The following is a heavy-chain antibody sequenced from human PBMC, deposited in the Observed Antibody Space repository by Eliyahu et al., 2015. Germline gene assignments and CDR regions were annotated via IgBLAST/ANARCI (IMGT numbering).Heavy chain of an antibody. D-gene: IGHD6-6*01. V-gene: IGHV4-34*01. CDR1: GGSFSGYY. Sequence: QVQLQQWGAGLLKPXXTLSLTCAAYGGSFSGYYWSWIRQPPGKGLEWIGEINXGGSTNYNPXLKSRVTISVDTSKNQXSLKLSSVTAADTAVYYCARPFRSSIAAFFDYWGQGTLVTVSS. J-gene: IGHJ4*02. CDR2: INXGGST. CDR3: ARPFRSSIAAFFDY.